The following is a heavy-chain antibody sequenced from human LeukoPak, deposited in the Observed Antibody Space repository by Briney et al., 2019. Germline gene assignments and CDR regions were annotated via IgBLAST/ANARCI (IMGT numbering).Heavy chain of an antibody. J-gene: IGHJ3*02. CDR1: GASINNYY. V-gene: IGHV4-4*07. D-gene: IGHD2-2*01. CDR3: ARQGAAAIHSGSFDI. Sequence: SETLSLTCTVSGASINNYYWSRIRQTAGKRLEWIGPINTSGSTNYNPSLKSRVTTSVDTSKNQFSLKLTSVTAADTAVYYCARQGAAAIHSGSFDIWGQGTMVTVSS. CDR2: INTSGST.